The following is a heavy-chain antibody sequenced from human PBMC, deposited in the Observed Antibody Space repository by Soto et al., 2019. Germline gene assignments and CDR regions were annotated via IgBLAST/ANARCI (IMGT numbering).Heavy chain of an antibody. CDR3: AREAFGDSVPGY. Sequence: QVQLLQSGAEVKKPGAAVKVSCEASGYTSTTSYIHWVRQAPGQGLEWMGIINPSGGSTSYAQKLQGRVTMTTDTSTSTVYLELSSLRSEDTAVYYCAREAFGDSVPGYWGQGTLVTVSS. D-gene: IGHD4-17*01. CDR2: INPSGGST. CDR1: GYTSTTSY. J-gene: IGHJ4*02. V-gene: IGHV1-46*01.